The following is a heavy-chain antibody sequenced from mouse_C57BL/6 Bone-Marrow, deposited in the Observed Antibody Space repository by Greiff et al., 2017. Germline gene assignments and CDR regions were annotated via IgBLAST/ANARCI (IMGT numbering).Heavy chain of an antibody. CDR1: GYTFTSYW. V-gene: IGHV1-55*01. Sequence: QVQLQQPGAELVKPGASVKMSCKASGYTFTSYWITWVKQRPGQGLEWIGDIYPGSGSTNYNEKFKSKATLTVATSSSTAYMQLSSLTSEDSAVYFCARRSYHIYAMDYWGQGTSVTVSS. J-gene: IGHJ4*01. CDR3: ARRSYHIYAMDY. D-gene: IGHD1-1*01. CDR2: IYPGSGST.